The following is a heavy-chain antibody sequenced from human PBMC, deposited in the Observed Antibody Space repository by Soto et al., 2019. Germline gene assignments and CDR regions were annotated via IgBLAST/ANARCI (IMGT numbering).Heavy chain of an antibody. J-gene: IGHJ4*02. Sequence: SETLSLTCAVYGGSFSGYYWSWIRQPPGKGLEWIGEINHSGSTNYNPSLKSRVTISVDTSKNQFSLKLSSVTAADTAVYYCARAMTTVTTSYVYWGQGTVVIVSS. CDR1: GGSFSGYY. CDR2: INHSGST. D-gene: IGHD4-17*01. CDR3: ARAMTTVTTSYVY. V-gene: IGHV4-34*01.